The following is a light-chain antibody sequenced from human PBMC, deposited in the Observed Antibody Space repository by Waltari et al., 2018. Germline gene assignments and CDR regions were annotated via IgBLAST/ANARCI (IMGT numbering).Light chain of an antibody. V-gene: IGLV5-45*02. J-gene: IGLJ2*01. CDR2: YKSDSDK. CDR3: MIWHSSAVV. CDR1: SGINVVTYR. Sequence: QAVLTQPSSLSASPGASASLTCTLRSGINVVTYRIYWDQQNPGIPPQYLLRYKSDSDKQQGSGVPSRFSGSKDASANAGILLISGLQSEDEADYYCMIWHSSAVVFGGGTKLTVL.